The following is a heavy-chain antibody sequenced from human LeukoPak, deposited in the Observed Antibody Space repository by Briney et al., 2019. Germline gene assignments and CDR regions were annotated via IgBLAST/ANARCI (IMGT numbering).Heavy chain of an antibody. V-gene: IGHV3-23*01. D-gene: IGHD6-19*01. CDR3: AKVRDTRDWXXDXFDI. J-gene: IGHJ3*02. Sequence: GGSLRLSCAASGFTFSSYAMSWVRQAPGKGLEWVSAITGTGGSTYYAASVKGRFTVSRDNSKNTLYLQMSSLRAEDTAMYYCAKVRDTRDWXXDXFDIWGQGTRVTVSS. CDR2: ITGTGGST. CDR1: GFTFSSYA.